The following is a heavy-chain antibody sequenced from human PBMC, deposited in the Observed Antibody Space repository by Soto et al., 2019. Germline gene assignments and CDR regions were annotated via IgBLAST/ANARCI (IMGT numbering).Heavy chain of an antibody. CDR2: IAYSGDT. CDR1: GGAIISADSY. J-gene: IGHJ5*02. CDR3: ARDFERSAIGP. Sequence: KTSETLSLTCAVSGGAIISADSYWFWSRKHPGKGRECIGYIAYSGDTYYNPSLRSRVTISADTSENKFSLTLKSVTAADKAADFCARDFERSAIGPWGQGTSVTVSS. V-gene: IGHV4-31*11. D-gene: IGHD3-9*01.